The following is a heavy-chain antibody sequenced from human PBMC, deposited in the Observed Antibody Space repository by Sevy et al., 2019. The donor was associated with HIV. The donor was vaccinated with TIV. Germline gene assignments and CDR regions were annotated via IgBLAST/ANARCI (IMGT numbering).Heavy chain of an antibody. V-gene: IGHV3-30*18. CDR1: GFTFSSYG. CDR3: AKELRTPYYFDY. D-gene: IGHD4-17*01. Sequence: GGSLRLSCAASGFTFSSYGMHWVRQAPGKGLEWVAVISYDGSNKYYADSVKGRFTISRDNSKNTLYLQMNSLRAEDTAVYYCAKELRTPYYFDYWAREPWSPSPQ. J-gene: IGHJ4*02. CDR2: ISYDGSNK.